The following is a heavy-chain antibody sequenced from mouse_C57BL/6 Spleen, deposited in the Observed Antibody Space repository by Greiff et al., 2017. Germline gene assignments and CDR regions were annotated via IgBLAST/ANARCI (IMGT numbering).Heavy chain of an antibody. Sequence: VQLQQSGPGLVQPSQSLSITCTVSGFSLPSYGVHWVRQSPGKGLEWLGVIWRGGSTDYNAAFMSRLSITKDNSKSQVFFKMNSLQADDTAIYYCAKKGSWVYAMDYWGQGTSVTVSS. V-gene: IGHV2-5*01. J-gene: IGHJ4*01. CDR3: AKKGSWVYAMDY. CDR2: IWRGGST. D-gene: IGHD4-1*01. CDR1: GFSLPSYG.